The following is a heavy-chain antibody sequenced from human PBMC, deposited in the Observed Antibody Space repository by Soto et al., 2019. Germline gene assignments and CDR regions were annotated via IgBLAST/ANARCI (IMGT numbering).Heavy chain of an antibody. CDR1: GFTFSSYD. Sequence: QVQLVESGGGVVQPGRSLRLSCAASGFTFSSYDMHWVRQAPGKGLEWVAVISYDGSNKYYADSVKGRFTISRDNSKNTLYLQMNSLRAEDTAVYYCAKESLWFGELLSDFDYWGQGTLVTVSS. CDR2: ISYDGSNK. V-gene: IGHV3-30*18. D-gene: IGHD3-10*01. CDR3: AKESLWFGELLSDFDY. J-gene: IGHJ4*02.